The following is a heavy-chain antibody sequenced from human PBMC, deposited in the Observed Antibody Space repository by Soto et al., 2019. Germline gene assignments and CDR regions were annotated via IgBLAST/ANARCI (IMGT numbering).Heavy chain of an antibody. CDR2: INPDGSST. Sequence: EVQLAESGGGLVQPGGSLRLSCAASGFTFSPYWMHWVRQAPGKGLVWVSRINPDGSSTTYADSVKGRFTISRDNAKNTLYRQMNSLRAEDTAVYYWGRGGRNSPNGMDVWGQGTTVTVSS. J-gene: IGHJ6*02. CDR3: GRGGRNSPNGMDV. V-gene: IGHV3-74*03. CDR1: GFTFSPYW. D-gene: IGHD4-4*01.